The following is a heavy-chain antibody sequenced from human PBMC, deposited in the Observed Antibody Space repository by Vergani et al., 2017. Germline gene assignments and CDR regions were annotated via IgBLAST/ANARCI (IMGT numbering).Heavy chain of an antibody. J-gene: IGHJ6*03. V-gene: IGHV3-7*01. Sequence: EVQLVESGGGLAKPGGSLRLSCAASRLTVSNAWMSWVRQAPGKGLEWVANIKQDGSEKYYVDSVKGRFTISRDNAKNSLYLQMNSLRAEDTAVYYCVTDPAGCSSTSCYYYYYYYMDVWGKGTTVTVSS. CDR1: RLTVSNAW. D-gene: IGHD2-2*01. CDR2: IKQDGSEK. CDR3: VTDPAGCSSTSCYYYYYYYMDV.